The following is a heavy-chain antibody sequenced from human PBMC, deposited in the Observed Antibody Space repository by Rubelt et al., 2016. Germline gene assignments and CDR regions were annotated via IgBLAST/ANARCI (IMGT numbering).Heavy chain of an antibody. D-gene: IGHD2-2*03. J-gene: IGHJ3*02. CDR2: IYYSATT. CDR3: ARLPLGYCSSTSCYFDAFDI. Sequence: GKGLEWIGYIYYSATTYYNPSLKSRLSISADTSKNQFSLKLNSVTAADTAVYYCARLPLGYCSSTSCYFDAFDIWGQGTMVTVSS. V-gene: IGHV4-31*02.